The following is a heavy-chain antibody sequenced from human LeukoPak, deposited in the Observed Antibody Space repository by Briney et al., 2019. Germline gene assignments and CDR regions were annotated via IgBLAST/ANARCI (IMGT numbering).Heavy chain of an antibody. J-gene: IGHJ5*02. Sequence: PSETLSLTCTVSGGSISSSSYYWGWIRQPPGKGLEWIGSIYYSGSTYYNPSLKSRVTISVDTSTNQFSLKLSSVTAADTAVYYCARLWQNWLDPWGQGTLVTVSS. CDR2: IYYSGST. V-gene: IGHV4-39*01. CDR1: GGSISSSSYY. CDR3: ARLWQNWLDP.